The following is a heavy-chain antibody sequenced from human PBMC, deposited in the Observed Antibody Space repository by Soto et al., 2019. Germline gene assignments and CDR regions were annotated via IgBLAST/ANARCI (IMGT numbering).Heavy chain of an antibody. D-gene: IGHD3-10*01. CDR2: MNPGSGDT. CDR3: ARMAAFGSLNWFDP. J-gene: IGHJ5*02. V-gene: IGHV1-8*01. Sequence: ASVKVSCKASGYSFTNNDVSWVRQATGQGLEWMGWMNPGSGDTGYAQKFQGRVTMTRDISIATAYMELSSLRSDDTAIYYCARMAAFGSLNWFDPWGQGTLVTVSS. CDR1: GYSFTNND.